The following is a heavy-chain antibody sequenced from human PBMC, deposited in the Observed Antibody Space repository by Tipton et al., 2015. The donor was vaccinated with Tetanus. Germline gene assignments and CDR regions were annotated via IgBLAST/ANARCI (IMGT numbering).Heavy chain of an antibody. J-gene: IGHJ2*01. Sequence: QLVQSGAEVKKPGDSLKISCQTSGYNFSHYSIGWVRQMPGKGLDWVGIIDPRDSEARYGPSFQGQVIISADKSISTTYLQWGSLRASDTAIYFCARRRSAVLSGAYHWYFDLWGRGTMVTVSS. CDR1: GYNFSHYS. V-gene: IGHV5-51*01. CDR3: ARRRSAVLSGAYHWYFDL. CDR2: IDPRDSEA. D-gene: IGHD3-3*01.